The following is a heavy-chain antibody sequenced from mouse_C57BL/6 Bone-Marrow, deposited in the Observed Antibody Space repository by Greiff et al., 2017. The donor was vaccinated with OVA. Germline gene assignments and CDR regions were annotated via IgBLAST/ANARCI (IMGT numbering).Heavy chain of an antibody. V-gene: IGHV5-15*01. CDR2: ISNLAYSI. CDR1: GFTFSDYG. CDR3: ARFLYYYGSSYNYYAMDY. D-gene: IGHD1-1*01. Sequence: EVHLVESGGGLVQPGGSLKLSCAASGFTFSDYGMAWVRQAPRKGPEWVAFISNLAYSIYYADTVTGRFTISRENAKNTLYLEMSSLWSEDTAMYYCARFLYYYGSSYNYYAMDYWGQGTSVTVSS. J-gene: IGHJ4*01.